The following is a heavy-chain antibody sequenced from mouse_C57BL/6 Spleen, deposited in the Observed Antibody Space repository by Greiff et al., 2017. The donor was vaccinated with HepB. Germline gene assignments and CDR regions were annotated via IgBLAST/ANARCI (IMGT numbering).Heavy chain of an antibody. CDR2: ISSGSSTI. D-gene: IGHD2-3*01. Sequence: EVMLVESGGGLVKPGGSLKLSCAASGFTFSDYGMHWVRQAPEKGLEWVAYISSGSSTIYYADTVKGRFTISRDNAKNTLFLQMTSLRSEDTAMYYCARETGYYEEEYFDYWGQGTTLTVSS. CDR1: GFTFSDYG. J-gene: IGHJ2*01. CDR3: ARETGYYEEEYFDY. V-gene: IGHV5-17*01.